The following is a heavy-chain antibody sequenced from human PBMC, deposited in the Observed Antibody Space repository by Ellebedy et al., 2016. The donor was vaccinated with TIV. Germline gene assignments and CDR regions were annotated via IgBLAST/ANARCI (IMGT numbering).Heavy chain of an antibody. CDR2: INADGVST. CDR1: GFTFSSFA. Sequence: GGSLRLFCAASGFTFSSFAMHWVRQAPGKGLEWPSVINADGVSTYHANSVKGRFTITRDNSKNTLYLQMNRLRAEDTAVYYCAKGSSSGFNYDRVGFEYWGQGTLVTVSS. V-gene: IGHV3-23*01. D-gene: IGHD3-22*01. CDR3: AKGSSSGFNYDRVGFEY. J-gene: IGHJ4*02.